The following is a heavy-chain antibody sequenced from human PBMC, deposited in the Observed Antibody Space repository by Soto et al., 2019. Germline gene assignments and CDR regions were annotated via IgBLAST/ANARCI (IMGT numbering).Heavy chain of an antibody. D-gene: IGHD5-12*01. V-gene: IGHV4-31*03. CDR1: GGSISSGGYY. Sequence: SETLSLTCTVSGGSISSGGYYWSWIRQHPGKGLEWIGYIYYSGSTYYNPSLKSRVTISVDTSKNQFSLKLSAVTAADTAVYYCARGEGGGYDGPFFWGQGTLVTVSS. CDR3: ARGEGGGYDGPFF. CDR2: IYYSGST. J-gene: IGHJ4*02.